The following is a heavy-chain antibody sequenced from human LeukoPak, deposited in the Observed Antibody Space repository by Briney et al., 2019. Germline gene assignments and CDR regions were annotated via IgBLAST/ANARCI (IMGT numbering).Heavy chain of an antibody. Sequence: ASVKVSCKASGYTFTSYDINWVRQATGQGLEWMGWMNPNSGNTGYAQKFQGRVTMTRNTSISTAYLELSSLRSEDTAVYYCARAGGYCGRISCPYYFDYWGQGSLVAVSS. CDR3: ARAGGYCGRISCPYYFDY. CDR1: GYTFTSYD. V-gene: IGHV1-8*01. CDR2: MNPNSGNT. J-gene: IGHJ4*02. D-gene: IGHD2-15*01.